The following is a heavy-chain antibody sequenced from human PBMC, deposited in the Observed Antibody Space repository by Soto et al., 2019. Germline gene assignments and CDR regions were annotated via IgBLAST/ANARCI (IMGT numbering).Heavy chain of an antibody. CDR2: INHSGST. V-gene: IGHV4-34*01. CDR1: GGSFSGYY. Sequence: SLETPSLTFPVYGGSFSGYYWSWIRQPPGKGLEWIGEINHSGSTNYNPSLKSRVTISVDTSKNQFSLKLSSVTAADTAVYYCARVRVRWLHNYGMDVWGQGTTVTVSS. D-gene: IGHD5-12*01. J-gene: IGHJ6*02. CDR3: ARVRVRWLHNYGMDV.